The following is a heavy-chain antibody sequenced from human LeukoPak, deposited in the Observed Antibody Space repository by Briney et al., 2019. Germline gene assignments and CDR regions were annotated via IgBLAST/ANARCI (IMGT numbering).Heavy chain of an antibody. V-gene: IGHV3-23*01. D-gene: IGHD6-19*01. Sequence: GGSLRLSCAASGFTFSSYATSCVRQAPGKGLEWVSAPSGSGGSTYYADSLKGRFTISRDNSKNTLYLQMNSLRAEDTAVYYCAKLKYSSGWSLGYWGQGTLVTVSS. J-gene: IGHJ4*02. CDR2: PSGSGGST. CDR3: AKLKYSSGWSLGY. CDR1: GFTFSSYA.